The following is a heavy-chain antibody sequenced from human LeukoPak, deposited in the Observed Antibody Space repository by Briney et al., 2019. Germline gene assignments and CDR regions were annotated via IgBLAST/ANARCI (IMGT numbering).Heavy chain of an antibody. CDR3: ARIDYDFWSGSPVY. D-gene: IGHD3-3*01. CDR1: GYTFTGYY. CDR2: INPNSGGT. V-gene: IGHV1-2*06. J-gene: IGHJ4*02. Sequence: GASVKVSCKASGYTFTGYYMHWVRQAPGQGLEWMGRINPNSGGTNYAQKFQGRVTMTRDTSIRTAYMELSRLRSDDTAVYYCARIDYDFWSGSPVYWGQGTLVTVSS.